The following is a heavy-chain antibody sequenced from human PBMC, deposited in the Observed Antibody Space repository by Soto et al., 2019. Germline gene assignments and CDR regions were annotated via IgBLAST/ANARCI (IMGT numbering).Heavy chain of an antibody. CDR2: ISGGGSNT. CDR1: GFPCSSYV. CDR3: AKDSNKYSSSLRGRYFDY. Sequence: GGSLRLSWAASGFPCSSYVMSWVRQAPGKRLAWVSGISGGGSNTFYADSVKGRFTISRDNSKNTLLLQMNSLGAEDTAVYYCAKDSNKYSSSLRGRYFDYWGQGIGVAVSS. D-gene: IGHD4-4*01. J-gene: IGHJ4*02. V-gene: IGHV3-23*01.